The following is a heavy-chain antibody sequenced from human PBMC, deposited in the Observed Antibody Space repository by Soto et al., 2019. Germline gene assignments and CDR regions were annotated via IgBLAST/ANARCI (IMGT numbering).Heavy chain of an antibody. CDR3: ARRVVAATGNFDY. D-gene: IGHD2-15*01. CDR1: GGSFSGYY. V-gene: IGHV4-34*01. Sequence: SETLSLTCAVYGGSFSGYYWSWIRQPPGKGLEWIGEINHSGSTNYNPSLKSRVTISVDTSKNQFSLKLSSVTAADTTVYYCARRVVAATGNFDYWGQGTLVTVSS. CDR2: INHSGST. J-gene: IGHJ4*02.